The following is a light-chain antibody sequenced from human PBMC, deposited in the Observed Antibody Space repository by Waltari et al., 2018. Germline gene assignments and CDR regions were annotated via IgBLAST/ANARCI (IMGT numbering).Light chain of an antibody. CDR2: LNSDGSH. Sequence: QLVLTQSPSASASLGASVTLICSLSSGHSNYAIEWHQQQPEKGPRFIMNLNSDGSHSRGDGISDRFSGSSSGSERYLTISSLQSEDEADYYCQTWDTGIWVFGGGTKLTV. V-gene: IGLV4-69*01. CDR1: SGHSNYA. CDR3: QTWDTGIWV. J-gene: IGLJ3*02.